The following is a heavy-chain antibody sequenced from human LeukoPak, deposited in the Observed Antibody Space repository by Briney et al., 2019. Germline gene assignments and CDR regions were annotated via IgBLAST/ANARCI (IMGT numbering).Heavy chain of an antibody. CDR1: GYTFTVYY. D-gene: IGHD1-26*01. V-gene: IGHV1-2*02. J-gene: IGHJ4*02. Sequence: AASVRVSCKASGYTFTVYYIHWVRQAPGQGPEWMGWINPNSGGTDYAQKFQGRVTMTRDTSISTAYMELSRLRSDDTAVYYCARDLGSLYYFDYWGQGTLVTVSS. CDR3: ARDLGSLYYFDY. CDR2: INPNSGGT.